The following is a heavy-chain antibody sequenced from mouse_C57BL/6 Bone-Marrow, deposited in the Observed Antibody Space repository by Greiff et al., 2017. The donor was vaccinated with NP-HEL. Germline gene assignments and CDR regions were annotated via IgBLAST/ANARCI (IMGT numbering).Heavy chain of an antibody. D-gene: IGHD1-1*01. V-gene: IGHV1-9*01. CDR1: GYTFTGYW. J-gene: IGHJ2*01. CDR3: ARRGSTVVATLDFDY. Sequence: VQLQESGAELMKPGASVKLSCKATGYTFTGYWIEWVKQRPGHGLEWIGEILPGSGSTNYNEKFKGKATFTADNSSNTAYMQLSSLTTEDSAIYYCARRGSTVVATLDFDYWGQGTTLTVSS. CDR2: ILPGSGST.